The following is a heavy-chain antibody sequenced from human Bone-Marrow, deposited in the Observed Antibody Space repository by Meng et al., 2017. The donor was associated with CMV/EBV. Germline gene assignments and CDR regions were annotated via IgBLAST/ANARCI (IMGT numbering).Heavy chain of an antibody. J-gene: IGHJ4*02. CDR1: GGPISSGGYY. V-gene: IGHV4-31*02. CDR2: IYYSGST. Sequence: SGGPISSGGYYWNWIRQLPGKGLEWIGNIYYSGSTYYNPSLKSRVGISADTSKNQFSLNLTSVTAADTAVYYCARGLSPYDGSGYYAYWGQGALVTVSS. CDR3: ARGLSPYDGSGYYAY. D-gene: IGHD3-22*01.